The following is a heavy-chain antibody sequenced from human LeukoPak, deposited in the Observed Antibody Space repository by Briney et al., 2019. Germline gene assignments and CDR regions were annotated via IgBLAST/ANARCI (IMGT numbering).Heavy chain of an antibody. Sequence: SVKVSCKASGGTFSSYAISWVRQAPGQGLGWMGGIIPIFGTANYAQKFQGRVTITADKSTSTAYMELSSLRSEDTAVYYCARVWTIFGVVIENWFDPWGQGTLVTVSS. CDR2: IIPIFGTA. J-gene: IGHJ5*02. D-gene: IGHD3-3*01. CDR3: ARVWTIFGVVIENWFDP. CDR1: GGTFSSYA. V-gene: IGHV1-69*06.